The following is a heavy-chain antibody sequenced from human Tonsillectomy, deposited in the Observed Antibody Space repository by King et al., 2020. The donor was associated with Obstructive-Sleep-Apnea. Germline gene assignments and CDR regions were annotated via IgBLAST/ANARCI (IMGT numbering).Heavy chain of an antibody. J-gene: IGHJ2*01. CDR3: ARLRSGYLAPPYFDI. V-gene: IGHV4-59*01. CDR2: VHFSGAT. Sequence: QPHESGTGVVNPSESLSLSCTISGGSLSGDSWSWIRQSPGKGLQCVGYVHFSGATNYDLSLEGRVTISLDTSNHRFSLRLKSLTAADTAVYYCARLRSGYLAPPYFDIWGRGTLVTVSS. CDR1: GGSLSGDS. D-gene: IGHD5-18*01.